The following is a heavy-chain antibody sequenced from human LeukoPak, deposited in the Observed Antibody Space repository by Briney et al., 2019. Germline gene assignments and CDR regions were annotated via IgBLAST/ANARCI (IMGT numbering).Heavy chain of an antibody. CDR2: IYYSGST. D-gene: IGHD5-12*01. CDR3: AKGHTYRYSGYNSFDY. J-gene: IGHJ4*01. V-gene: IGHV4-39*07. Sequence: SETLSLTCTVSGGSINSSSYYWGWIRQPPGKGLEWIGSIYYSGSTYYNPSLKSRVAISVDTSKSQFSLKLNSVTAADTAVYYCAKGHTYRYSGYNSFDYWGQGTLVTVSS. CDR1: GGSINSSSYY.